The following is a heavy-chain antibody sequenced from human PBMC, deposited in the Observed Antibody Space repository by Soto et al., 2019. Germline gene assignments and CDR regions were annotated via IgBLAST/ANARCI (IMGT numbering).Heavy chain of an antibody. J-gene: IGHJ4*02. V-gene: IGHV4-4*02. CDR1: GGSFTSNNW. CDR2: IYRTGST. CDR3: ASRDPGTSVDY. Sequence: SETLSLTCAVSGGSFTSNNWWTWFRQPPGQGLEWIGEIYRTGSTNYNPSLKSRVTISLDKSENQFSLKVTSLTAADTAVYYCASRDPGTSVDYWGQGTLVTVSS. D-gene: IGHD1-7*01.